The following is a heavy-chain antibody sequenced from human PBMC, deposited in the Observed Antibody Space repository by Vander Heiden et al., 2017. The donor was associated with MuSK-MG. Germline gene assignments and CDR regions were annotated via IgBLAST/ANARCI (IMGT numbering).Heavy chain of an antibody. Sequence: VQLVEAGGGLVQPGGSLRLSCAASGCTFSSYSRKWVRQAPGKGLEWVAYISSSSSTIYYADAVKGRFTISRDNAMYSLYLQMNSMRDEDTAVYYCARDGITMIVYYDYWGQGTLVTVSA. CDR3: ARDGITMIVYYDY. CDR2: ISSSSSTI. J-gene: IGHJ4*02. CDR1: GCTFSSYS. D-gene: IGHD3-22*01. V-gene: IGHV3-48*02.